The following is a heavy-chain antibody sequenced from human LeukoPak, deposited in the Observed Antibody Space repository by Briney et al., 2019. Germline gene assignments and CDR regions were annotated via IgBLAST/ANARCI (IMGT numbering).Heavy chain of an antibody. V-gene: IGHV1-18*01. J-gene: IGHJ4*02. CDR3: ARALAVLGRGPRDFDF. Sequence: ASVRVSCNASNYTYTDYGIYWVRQAPGQGLEWVGWISAFNGHTYYAQKLQGRITMTTDAPTATAHMELRSLRSDDTAVYYCARALAVLGRGPRDFDFWGQGTLVTVSS. CDR1: NYTYTDYG. D-gene: IGHD4/OR15-4a*01. CDR2: ISAFNGHT.